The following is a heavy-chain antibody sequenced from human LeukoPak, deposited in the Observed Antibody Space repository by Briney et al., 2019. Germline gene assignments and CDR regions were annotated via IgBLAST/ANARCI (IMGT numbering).Heavy chain of an antibody. D-gene: IGHD2-15*01. CDR1: GYTFTYND. V-gene: IGHV1-8*01. CDR2: MNPGTANT. Sequence: ASVKVSCKASGYTFTYNDVNWVRQATGQGLEWMGWMNPGTANTGYAQKFQGRLAMTADTSINTAYMELSGLTSEDTAVYYCAREDCSGGSCYSDWAYWGQGTLVTVSS. J-gene: IGHJ4*02. CDR3: AREDCSGGSCYSDWAY.